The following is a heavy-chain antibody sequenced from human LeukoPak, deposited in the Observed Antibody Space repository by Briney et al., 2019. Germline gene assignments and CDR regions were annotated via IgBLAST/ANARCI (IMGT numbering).Heavy chain of an antibody. CDR3: AGTYYDFWSGYIDY. Sequence: GGSLRLSCAASGFTFSSYWMHWVRQAPGKGLVLDSRINSDGSSTSYADSVKGRFTISRDNAKNTLYLQMNSLRAEDTAVYYCAGTYYDFWSGYIDYWGQGTLVTVSS. D-gene: IGHD3-3*01. CDR1: GFTFSSYW. CDR2: INSDGSST. J-gene: IGHJ4*02. V-gene: IGHV3-74*01.